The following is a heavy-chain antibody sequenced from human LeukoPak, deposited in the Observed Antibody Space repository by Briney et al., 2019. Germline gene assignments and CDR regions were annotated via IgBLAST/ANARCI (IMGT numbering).Heavy chain of an antibody. CDR3: AKEDGYYYDSSGYSPLDY. D-gene: IGHD3-22*01. Sequence: PSETLSLTCIVSGGSIGSFYWSWIRQPPGKGLEWIAYIHYSGDTSHNPSLKSRVTISVDTSKDQFSLKLSSVSAADTAVYYCAKEDGYYYDSSGYSPLDYWGQGTLVTVSS. CDR2: IHYSGDT. J-gene: IGHJ4*02. CDR1: GGSIGSFY. V-gene: IGHV4-59*01.